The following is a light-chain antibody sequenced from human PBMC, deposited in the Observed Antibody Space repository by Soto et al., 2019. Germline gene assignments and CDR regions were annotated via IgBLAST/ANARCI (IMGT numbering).Light chain of an antibody. V-gene: IGKV3-15*01. CDR1: QGVDSN. Sequence: EIVMTQSPATLSVSPGERVTLSCRASQGVDSNLAWYQQKPGQAPRLLIYGGSTWGTGIPARFSGSGSGTEFSLTISSLQSEDSAVYYCQQYKSWPRTFGQGTKVEIK. J-gene: IGKJ1*01. CDR3: QQYKSWPRT. CDR2: GGS.